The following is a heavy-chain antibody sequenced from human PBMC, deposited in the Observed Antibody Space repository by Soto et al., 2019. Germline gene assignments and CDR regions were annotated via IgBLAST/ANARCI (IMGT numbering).Heavy chain of an antibody. Sequence: GGSLRLSCAASGFIFSYYGMHWVRQAPGKGLEWVAVIWYDGSNKYYADSVKGRFTISRDNSKNTLYLQMNSLRAEDTAVYYCAREIAVAGTILGDYYYYSGMDVWGQGTIVIFSS. CDR3: AREIAVAGTILGDYYYYSGMDV. CDR2: IWYDGSNK. J-gene: IGHJ6*02. V-gene: IGHV3-33*01. CDR1: GFIFSYYG. D-gene: IGHD6-19*01.